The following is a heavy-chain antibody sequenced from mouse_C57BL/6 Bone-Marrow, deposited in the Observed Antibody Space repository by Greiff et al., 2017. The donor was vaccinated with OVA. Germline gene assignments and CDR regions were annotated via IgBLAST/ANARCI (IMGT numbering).Heavy chain of an antibody. J-gene: IGHJ4*01. CDR2: IRLKSDNYAT. CDR1: GFTFSNYW. Sequence: EVKLMESGGGLVQPGGSMKLSCVASGFTFSNYWMNWVRQTPEKGLEWVAQIRLKSDNYATHYAESVKGRFTISRGDSKSSVYLQMNNLRAEDTGIYYCTAKITTVVAPEDYWGQGTSVTVSS. D-gene: IGHD1-1*01. V-gene: IGHV6-3*01. CDR3: TAKITTVVAPEDY.